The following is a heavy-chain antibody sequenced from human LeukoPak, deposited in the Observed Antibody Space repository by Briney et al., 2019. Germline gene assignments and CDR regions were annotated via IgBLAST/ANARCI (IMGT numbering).Heavy chain of an antibody. CDR1: GGSISSYY. V-gene: IGHV4-59*01. D-gene: IGHD3-3*01. J-gene: IGHJ5*02. CDR3: ARGVDYDFWSGTLFDP. CDR2: IYYSGST. Sequence: SETLSLTSTVSGGSISSYYWSWIRQPPGKGLEWIGYIYYSGSTNYNPSLKSRVTISVDTSKNQFSLNLNSVTAADTAVYYCARGVDYDFWSGTLFDPWGQGTLVSVSS.